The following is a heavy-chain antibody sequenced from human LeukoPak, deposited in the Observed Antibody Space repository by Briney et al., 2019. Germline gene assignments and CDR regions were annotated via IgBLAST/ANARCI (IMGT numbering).Heavy chain of an antibody. V-gene: IGHV3-23*01. Sequence: PGGSLRLSCAASGFTFSSYAMSWVRQAPGKGLEWVSAISGSGGSTYYVDSVKGRFTISRDNSKNTLYLQMNSLRAEDTAVYYCVRDRDSSGRTDAFDIWGQGTMVTVSS. CDR3: VRDRDSSGRTDAFDI. D-gene: IGHD3-22*01. J-gene: IGHJ3*02. CDR1: GFTFSSYA. CDR2: ISGSGGST.